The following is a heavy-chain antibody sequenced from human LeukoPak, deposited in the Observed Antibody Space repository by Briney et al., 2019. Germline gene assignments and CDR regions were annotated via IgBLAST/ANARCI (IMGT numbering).Heavy chain of an antibody. J-gene: IGHJ4*02. V-gene: IGHV3-30-3*01. CDR1: GFTFSSYT. CDR2: QDGNNK. CDR3: ARDDRGYSGYHFDH. Sequence: GSLILSCAASGFTFSSYTFHWVRPAPGKGLEWVAVQDGNNKYYTDSVKGRFTISRDNSKNTLYLQMNSLRAEDTAVYYCARDDRGYSGYHFDHWGQGTLVTVSS. D-gene: IGHD5-12*01.